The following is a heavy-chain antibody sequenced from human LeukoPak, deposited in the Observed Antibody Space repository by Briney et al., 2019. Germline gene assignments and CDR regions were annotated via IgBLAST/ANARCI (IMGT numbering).Heavy chain of an antibody. CDR2: INPNSGGT. Sequence: GASVKVSCKASGYTFTGYYMHWVRQAPGQGLEWMGWINPNSGGTNYAQKFQGRVTMTRDTSISTAYMELSRLRSDDTAVYYCARDNGSGSYGDAFDIWGQGTMVTVSS. CDR3: ARDNGSGSYGDAFDI. J-gene: IGHJ3*02. V-gene: IGHV1-2*02. D-gene: IGHD3-10*01. CDR1: GYTFTGYY.